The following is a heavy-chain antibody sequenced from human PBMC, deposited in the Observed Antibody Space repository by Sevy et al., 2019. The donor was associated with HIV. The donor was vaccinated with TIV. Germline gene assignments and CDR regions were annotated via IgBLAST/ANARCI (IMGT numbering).Heavy chain of an antibody. V-gene: IGHV3-30*04. CDR3: ARVAVEYCTNHSYHRFDH. Sequence: GGSLRLSCVASGFTFPIYSVVWVRRAPGKGLEWLTLISYDGNNRYYAHPVKGRFTVTRGNSNNILYLQMTSLRVEDTALYFCARVAVEYCTNHSYHRFDHWGLGPLVTVSS. J-gene: IGHJ4*02. CDR2: ISYDGNNR. D-gene: IGHD2-8*01. CDR1: GFTFPIYS.